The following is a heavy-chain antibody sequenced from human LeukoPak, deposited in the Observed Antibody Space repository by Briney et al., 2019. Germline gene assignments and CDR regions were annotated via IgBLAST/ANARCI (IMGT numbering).Heavy chain of an antibody. CDR1: GFTFSSYA. CDR2: ISYDGSNK. D-gene: IGHD2-2*01. V-gene: IGHV3-30-3*01. J-gene: IGHJ6*02. Sequence: PGGSLRLSCAASGFTFSSYAMHWVRQAPGKGLEWVAVISYDGSNKYYADSVKGRFTISRDNSKNTLYLQMNSLRAEDSAVYYCAKGNRDCSSTSCYWAEHYYYYGMDVWGQGTTVTVSS. CDR3: AKGNRDCSSTSCYWAEHYYYYGMDV.